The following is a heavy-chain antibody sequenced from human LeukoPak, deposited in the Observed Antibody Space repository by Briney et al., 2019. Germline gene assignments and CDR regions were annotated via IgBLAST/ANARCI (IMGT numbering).Heavy chain of an antibody. D-gene: IGHD3-10*01. CDR1: GGSFTNGDLY. CDR3: TRLGSCRGISSFP. CDR2: IYHNDNT. J-gene: IGHJ5*02. V-gene: IGHV4-39*01. Sequence: SETLSLTCSVSGGSFTNGDLYWAWLRQPPGMGLEWIATIYHNDNTYYNPSLKSRVTIYVDRSASQCSLKPTFVPGTDAGIISFTRLGSCRGISSFPSGERNLFGVSS.